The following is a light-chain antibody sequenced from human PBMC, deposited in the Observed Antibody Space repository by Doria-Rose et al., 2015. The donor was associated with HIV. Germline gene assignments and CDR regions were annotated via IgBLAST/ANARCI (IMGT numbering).Light chain of an antibody. CDR1: QSFSSTY. J-gene: IGKJ1*01. CDR3: HQYGTSWT. Sequence: EIVLTQSPGTLSLSPGERATLSCRASQSFSSTYLAWYQQKPGQAPSLLIYDGSTRATGIPDSISASGSGTDFTLTINRLEPEDFALYYCHQYGTSWTFGQGTKVEI. CDR2: DGS. V-gene: IGKV3-20*01.